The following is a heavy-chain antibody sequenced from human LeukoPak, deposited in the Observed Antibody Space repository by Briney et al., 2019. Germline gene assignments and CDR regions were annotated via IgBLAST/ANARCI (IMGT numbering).Heavy chain of an antibody. CDR1: GYTFTGYY. J-gene: IGHJ4*02. D-gene: IGHD2-2*01. Sequence: ASVKVSCKASGYTFTGYYMHWVRQAPGQGLEWIGWINPNSGCTNYAQKFQSRITMTRDTSISTAYMELSRLRSDDTAVYYCARAPAGERGYCSSTSCLRFDYWGQGTLVTVSS. CDR3: ARAPAGERGYCSSTSCLRFDY. CDR2: INPNSGCT. V-gene: IGHV1-2*02.